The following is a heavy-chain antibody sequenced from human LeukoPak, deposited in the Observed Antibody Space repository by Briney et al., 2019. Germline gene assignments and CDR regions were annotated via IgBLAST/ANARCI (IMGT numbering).Heavy chain of an antibody. CDR1: GGSISLYY. D-gene: IGHD1-26*01. J-gene: IGHJ4*02. CDR2: IYHSGST. Sequence: SETLSLTCTVSGGSISLYYWGWIRRPPGKGLEWIGSIYHSGSTYYNPSLKSRVTISVDTSKNQFSLKLSSVTAADTAVYYCAREGNSGSYFKGEDFDYWGQGTLVTVSS. V-gene: IGHV4-38-2*02. CDR3: AREGNSGSYFKGEDFDY.